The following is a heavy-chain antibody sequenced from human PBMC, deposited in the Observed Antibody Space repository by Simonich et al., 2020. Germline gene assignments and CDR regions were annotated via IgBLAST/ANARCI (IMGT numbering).Heavy chain of an antibody. CDR2: TNPNSGST. J-gene: IGHJ4*02. CDR3: ARWPSIPASYGSGSYFDY. CDR1: GYTFTGYY. V-gene: IGHV1-2*02. Sequence: QVQLVQSGAEVKKPGASVKVSCKASGYTFTGYYMHWVRQAPGQGLGGMGWTNPNSGSTNYEQKFQGRDTMTRDTSISTAYMELSRLRSDDTAVYYCARWPSIPASYGSGSYFDYWGQGTLVTVSS. D-gene: IGHD3-10*01.